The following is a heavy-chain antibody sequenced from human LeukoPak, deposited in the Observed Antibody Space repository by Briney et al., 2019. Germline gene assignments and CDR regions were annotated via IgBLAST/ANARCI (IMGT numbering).Heavy chain of an antibody. Sequence: SGTLSLTCAVSGGSISSTNWWIWVRQPPGKGLEWIGEIYHSGRTNYNPSLKSRVTISVDKPKNQISLELSSVTAADTAVYYCARATFLPRLLDYWGQGTLVTVSS. CDR1: GGSISSTNW. CDR2: IYHSGRT. D-gene: IGHD2/OR15-2a*01. J-gene: IGHJ4*02. CDR3: ARATFLPRLLDY. V-gene: IGHV4-4*02.